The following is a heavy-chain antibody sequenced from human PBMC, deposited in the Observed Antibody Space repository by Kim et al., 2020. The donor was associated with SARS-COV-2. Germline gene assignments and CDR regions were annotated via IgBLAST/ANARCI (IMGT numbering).Heavy chain of an antibody. D-gene: IGHD2-15*01. CDR1: GGSISSSSYY. V-gene: IGHV4-39*01. CDR3: VRRGGRGSRYFDL. Sequence: SETLSLTCIVSGGSISSSSYYWGWIRQPPGKGLEWIGSIYYSGSTYYNPSLKSRVTISVDTSKNQFSLKLSSVTAADTAVYYCVRRGGRGSRYFDLWGRG. CDR2: IYYSGST. J-gene: IGHJ2*01.